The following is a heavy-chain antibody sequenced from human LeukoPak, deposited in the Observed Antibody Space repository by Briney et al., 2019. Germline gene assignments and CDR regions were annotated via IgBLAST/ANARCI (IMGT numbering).Heavy chain of an antibody. CDR2: IYTSGST. Sequence: SETLSLTCTVSGGSISCYYWSWIRQPAGKGLEWIGRIYTSGSTNYSPSLKSRVTMSVDTSKNQFSLKLSSVTAADTAVYYCARDRSGEYYDFWSGYYTDFDYWGQGTLVTVSS. CDR1: GGSISCYY. V-gene: IGHV4-4*07. J-gene: IGHJ4*02. D-gene: IGHD3-3*01. CDR3: ARDRSGEYYDFWSGYYTDFDY.